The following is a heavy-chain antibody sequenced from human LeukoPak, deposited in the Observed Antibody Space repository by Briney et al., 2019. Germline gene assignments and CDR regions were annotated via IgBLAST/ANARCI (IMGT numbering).Heavy chain of an antibody. CDR3: ANYCSSTSCPHRRAFDI. Sequence: GGSLRLSCAASGFTFSDYYMSWIRQAPGKGLEWVSYISSSGSTIYYADSVKGRFTISRDNAKNSLYLQMNSLRAEDTAVYYCANYCSSTSCPHRRAFDIWGQGTMVTVSS. V-gene: IGHV3-11*01. J-gene: IGHJ3*02. CDR1: GFTFSDYY. CDR2: ISSSGSTI. D-gene: IGHD2-2*01.